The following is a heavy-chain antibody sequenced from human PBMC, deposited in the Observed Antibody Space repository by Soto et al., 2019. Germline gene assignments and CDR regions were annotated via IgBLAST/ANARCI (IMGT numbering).Heavy chain of an antibody. CDR1: GGSISSYY. Sequence: SETLSLTCTVSGGSISSYYWSWIRQPAGKGLEWIGRIYTSGSTNYHSSLKSRVTMSVDTSKNQFPLKLSSVTAADTAVYYCASTNWGTTVRTRGAFDIWGQGTMVTVSS. CDR2: IYTSGST. V-gene: IGHV4-4*07. J-gene: IGHJ3*02. D-gene: IGHD4-17*01. CDR3: ASTNWGTTVRTRGAFDI.